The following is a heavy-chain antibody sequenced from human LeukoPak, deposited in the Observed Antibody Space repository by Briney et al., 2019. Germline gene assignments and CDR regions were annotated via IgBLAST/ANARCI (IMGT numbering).Heavy chain of an antibody. CDR2: IIPIFGTA. CDR3: ASGRYYDILTGPYYFDY. Sequence: SVKVSCKASGGTFSSYAISWVRQAPGQGLEWMGGIIPIFGTANYAQKFHGRVTITADESTSTAYMELSSLRSEDTAVYYCASGRYYDILTGPYYFDYWGQGTLVTVSS. J-gene: IGHJ4*02. V-gene: IGHV1-69*13. CDR1: GGTFSSYA. D-gene: IGHD3-9*01.